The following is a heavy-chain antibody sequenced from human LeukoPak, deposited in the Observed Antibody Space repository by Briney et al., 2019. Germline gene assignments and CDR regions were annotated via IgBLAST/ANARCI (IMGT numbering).Heavy chain of an antibody. CDR3: ARRYTAMVPYWYFDL. Sequence: PSQTLSLTCTVSGGSISSGGYYWSWIRQHPGKGLEWIGYIYYSGSTNYNPSLKSRVTISVDTSKNQFSLKLSSVTAADTAVYYCARRYTAMVPYWYFDLWGRGTLVTVSS. D-gene: IGHD5-18*01. J-gene: IGHJ2*01. CDR1: GGSISSGGYY. V-gene: IGHV4-31*03. CDR2: IYYSGST.